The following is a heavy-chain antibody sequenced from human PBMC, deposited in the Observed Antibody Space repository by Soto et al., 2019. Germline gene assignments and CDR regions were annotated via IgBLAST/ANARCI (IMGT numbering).Heavy chain of an antibody. D-gene: IGHD5-12*01. CDR2: IYTSGST. CDR1: GGSISSYY. CDR3: ARAGVVKYSASDCWALGAFDI. V-gene: IGHV4-4*07. J-gene: IGHJ3*02. Sequence: SETLSLTCTVSGGSISSYYWSWIRQPAGKGLEWIGRIYTSGSTNYNPSLKSRVTMSVDTSKNQFSLKLSSVTAADTAVYYCARAGVVKYSASDCWALGAFDIWGQGTMVTVS.